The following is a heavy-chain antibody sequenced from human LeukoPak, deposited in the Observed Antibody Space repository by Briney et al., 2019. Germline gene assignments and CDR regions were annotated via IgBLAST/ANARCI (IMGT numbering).Heavy chain of an antibody. Sequence: GGSLRLSCAASGFTFDDYAMHWVRQAPGKGLEWVSLISGDGGSTYYADSVKGRFTISRDNSKNSLYLQMNGLRTEDTALYYCAKDMAGYSYGRIDYWGQGTLVTVSS. CDR1: GFTFDDYA. V-gene: IGHV3-43*02. CDR3: AKDMAGYSYGRIDY. CDR2: ISGDGGST. D-gene: IGHD5-18*01. J-gene: IGHJ4*02.